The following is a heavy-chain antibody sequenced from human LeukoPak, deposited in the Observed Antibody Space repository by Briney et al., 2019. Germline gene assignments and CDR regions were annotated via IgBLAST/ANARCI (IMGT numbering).Heavy chain of an antibody. J-gene: IGHJ4*02. Sequence: GGSLRLSCAASGFTFSDYYMSWIRQAPGKGPEWISYISPSGTTIYYADSVKGRFTISRDNSKNTLYLQMNSLRAEDSAVYYCARWRTVDYWGQGTLVTVSS. CDR3: ARWRTVDY. CDR1: GFTFSDYY. V-gene: IGHV3-11*01. D-gene: IGHD3-3*01. CDR2: ISPSGTTI.